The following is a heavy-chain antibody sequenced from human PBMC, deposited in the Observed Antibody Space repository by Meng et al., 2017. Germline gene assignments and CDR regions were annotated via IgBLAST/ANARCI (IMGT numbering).Heavy chain of an antibody. CDR1: GFTFGDYA. CDR3: TRAGHCGSSWPYYYYYYGMDV. D-gene: IGHD6-13*01. Sequence: GESLKISCTASGFTFGDYAMSWFRQAPGKGLEWVGFIRSKTYGGTTEYAASVKGRFTISRDDSKSIAYLQMNSLKTEDTAVYYCTRAGHCGSSWPYYYYYYGMDVWGPGDTV. CDR2: IRSKTYGGTT. V-gene: IGHV3-49*03. J-gene: IGHJ6*01.